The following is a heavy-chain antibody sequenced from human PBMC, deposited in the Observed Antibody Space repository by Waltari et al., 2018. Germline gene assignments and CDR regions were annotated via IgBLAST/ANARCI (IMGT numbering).Heavy chain of an antibody. CDR1: GGSISNYY. V-gene: IGHV4-59*01. CDR3: ARAYYASGTFYNYYFDY. Sequence: QVQLQESGPGLVKPSETLSLTCTVSGGSISNYYWSWIRQPPGKGLEWIGFIYYTGSTNYNPSLKSRVTISLDTSKNQCSLKMSSVTAADTAVYHCARAYYASGTFYNYYFDYWGQGALVTVSS. J-gene: IGHJ4*02. D-gene: IGHD3-10*01. CDR2: IYYTGST.